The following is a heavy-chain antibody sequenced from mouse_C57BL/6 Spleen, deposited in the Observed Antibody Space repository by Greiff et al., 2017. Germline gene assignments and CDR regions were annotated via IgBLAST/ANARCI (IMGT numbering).Heavy chain of an antibody. J-gene: IGHJ2*01. V-gene: IGHV5-16*01. CDR2: INYDGSST. Sequence: EVKLVESEGGLVQPGSSMKLSCTASGFTFSDYYMAWVRQVPEKGLEWVANINYDGSSTYYLDSLKSRFIISRDNAKNILYLLMSSLKSEDTATYYCARDWGSGGLDYWGQGTTLTVSS. CDR3: ARDWGSGGLDY. CDR1: GFTFSDYY.